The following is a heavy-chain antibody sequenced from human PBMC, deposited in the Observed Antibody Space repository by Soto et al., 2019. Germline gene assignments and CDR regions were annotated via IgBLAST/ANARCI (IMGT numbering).Heavy chain of an antibody. Sequence: PGGSLRLSCAASGFTFSSYAMSWVRQAPGKELESVSAISGSGGSTYYADSVKGRFTISRDNSKNTLYLQLNSLRAEDTAVYYCATDPYYYDSTPAFRDFCGQGTLDT. V-gene: IGHV3-23*01. J-gene: IGHJ4*01. D-gene: IGHD3-22*01. CDR2: ISGSGGST. CDR1: GFTFSSYA. CDR3: ATDPYYYDSTPAFRDF.